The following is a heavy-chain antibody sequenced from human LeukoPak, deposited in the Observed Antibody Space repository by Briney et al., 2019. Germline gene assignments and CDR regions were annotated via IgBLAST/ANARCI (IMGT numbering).Heavy chain of an antibody. V-gene: IGHV4-34*01. CDR3: ARAASVGATRFDY. CDR1: GGSFSGYY. CDR2: INHSGST. Sequence: SETLSLTCAVYGGSFSGYYWSWIRQPPGKGLEWIGEINHSGSTNYNPSLKSRVTISVDTSKNQFSLKLSSVTAADTAVYYCARAASVGATRFDYWGQGTLVTVSS. D-gene: IGHD1-26*01. J-gene: IGHJ4*02.